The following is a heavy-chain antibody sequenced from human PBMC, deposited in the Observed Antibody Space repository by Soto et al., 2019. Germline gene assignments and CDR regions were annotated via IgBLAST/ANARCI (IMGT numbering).Heavy chain of an antibody. Sequence: QVQLVESGGGVVQPGRSLRLSCAASGFTFSSYGMHWVRQAPGKGLEWVAVISYDGSNKYYADSVKGRFTISRDNSKNTLYLQVNSLRAEDTAVYYCAKGPLWFGHDMDVWGKGTTVTVSS. CDR1: GFTFSSYG. CDR3: AKGPLWFGHDMDV. J-gene: IGHJ6*03. D-gene: IGHD3-10*01. CDR2: ISYDGSNK. V-gene: IGHV3-30*18.